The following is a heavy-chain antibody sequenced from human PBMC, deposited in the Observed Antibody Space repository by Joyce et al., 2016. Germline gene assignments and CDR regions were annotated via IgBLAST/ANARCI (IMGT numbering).Heavy chain of an antibody. V-gene: IGHV3-21*01. CDR2: ISSNRNYI. CDR1: GFTFSSYS. CDR3: ARNSAPRASTYYGLDV. Sequence: EVQLVESGGGLVRPGGSLRLSCAASGFTFSSYSMNWVRQAPGKGLEWVCFISSNRNYIYYADSVKGRFTISRDNAKSSLFLQMDSLRAEDTAVYYCARNSAPRASTYYGLDVWGQGTTVTVSS. D-gene: IGHD5/OR15-5a*01. J-gene: IGHJ6*02.